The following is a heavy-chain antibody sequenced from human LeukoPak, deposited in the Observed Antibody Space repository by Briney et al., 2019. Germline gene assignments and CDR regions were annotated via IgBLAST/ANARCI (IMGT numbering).Heavy chain of an antibody. D-gene: IGHD3-10*02. CDR3: ARLWVVRGVSSNS. J-gene: IGHJ4*02. Sequence: SETLSLTCTVSGGSISSSIYYWGWIRQSPGKGLEWIGSIYYSGSTYYNPSLKSRVTISVDTSKNQFSLKLSSVTAADTAVYYCARLWVVRGVSSNSWGQGTLVTVSS. V-gene: IGHV4-39*01. CDR2: IYYSGST. CDR1: GGSISSSIYY.